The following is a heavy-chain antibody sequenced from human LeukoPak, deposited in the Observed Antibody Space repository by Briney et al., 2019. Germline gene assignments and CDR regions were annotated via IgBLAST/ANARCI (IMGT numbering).Heavy chain of an antibody. CDR3: VREKSGGTYDY. CDR1: GYTFTAYY. Sequence: GASVKVSCKASGYTFTAYYIQWVRQAPGQGPEWMGTIRPGGNRMSYAQKFQGRVTMTRDMSTTTGYMELSSLRSEDTAVYYCVREKSGGTYDYWGQGTLVTVSS. V-gene: IGHV1-46*01. D-gene: IGHD3-16*01. J-gene: IGHJ4*02. CDR2: IRPGGNRM.